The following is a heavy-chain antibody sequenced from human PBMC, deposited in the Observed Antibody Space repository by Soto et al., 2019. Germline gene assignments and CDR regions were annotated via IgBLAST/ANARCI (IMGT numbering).Heavy chain of an antibody. CDR3: ARCKPFGVAGRGPDY. CDR1: GGSFSGYY. Sequence: PSETLSLTCAVYGGSFSGYYWSWIRQPPGKGLEWIGEINHSGSTNYNPSLKSRVTISVDTSKNQFSLKLSSVTAADTAVYYCARCKPFGVAGRGPDYWGQGTLVTGSS. J-gene: IGHJ4*02. D-gene: IGHD3-10*01. CDR2: INHSGST. V-gene: IGHV4-34*01.